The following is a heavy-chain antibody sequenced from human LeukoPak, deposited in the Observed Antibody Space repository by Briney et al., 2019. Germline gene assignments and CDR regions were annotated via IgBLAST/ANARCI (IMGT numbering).Heavy chain of an antibody. J-gene: IGHJ3*02. Sequence: SETLSLTCTVSGYSISSGYYWGWIRQPPGKGLEWIGSIYHSGSTYYNPSLKSRVTISVDTSKNQFSLKLSSVTAADTAVYYCARGTPKGPLGRAFDIWGQGTMVTVSS. V-gene: IGHV4-38-2*02. CDR1: GYSISSGYY. CDR3: ARGTPKGPLGRAFDI. D-gene: IGHD4-23*01. CDR2: IYHSGST.